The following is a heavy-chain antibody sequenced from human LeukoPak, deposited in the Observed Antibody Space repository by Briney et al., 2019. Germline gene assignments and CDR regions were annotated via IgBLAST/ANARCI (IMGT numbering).Heavy chain of an antibody. CDR3: ARNSGSYSVDWFDP. D-gene: IGHD1-26*01. Sequence: MPSETLSLTCTVSGGSISSGDYYWSWIRQPPGKGLEWIGYIYYSGSTYHNPSLKSRVTISVDTSKNQFSLKLSSVTAADTAVYYCARNSGSYSVDWFDPWGQGTLVTVSS. J-gene: IGHJ5*02. CDR1: GGSISSGDYY. CDR2: IYYSGST. V-gene: IGHV4-30-4*01.